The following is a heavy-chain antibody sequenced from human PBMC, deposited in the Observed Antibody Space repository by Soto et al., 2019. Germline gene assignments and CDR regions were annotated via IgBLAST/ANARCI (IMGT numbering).Heavy chain of an antibody. V-gene: IGHV4-61*01. D-gene: IGHD6-19*01. CDR3: AREGSGWINWFDP. CDR1: GGSVSSGSYY. Sequence: QVQLQESGPGLVKPSETLSLTCTVSGGSVSSGSYYWSWIRQPPGKGLEWIGDIYYSGSTNYNPSLKSRVTIPVDTSRNQFSLKLGSVTAADTAVYYCAREGSGWINWFDPWGQGTLVTVSS. J-gene: IGHJ5*02. CDR2: IYYSGST.